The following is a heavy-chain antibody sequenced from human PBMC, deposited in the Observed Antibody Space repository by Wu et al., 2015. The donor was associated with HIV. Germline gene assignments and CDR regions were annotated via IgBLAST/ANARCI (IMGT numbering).Heavy chain of an antibody. Sequence: QVQVVQSGSELRKPGASVKVSCSGSGYIFTSYGVTWVRQAPGQGLEWMGCIWPHNDVTDYPQTFRGRFKVTGDRTMTTAYMELSGLTVDDTAFYYCARETAGHNKAFDIWGQGTMVTVSS. CDR2: IWPHNDVT. CDR3: ARETAGHNKAFDI. J-gene: IGHJ3*02. V-gene: IGHV1-18*01. CDR1: GYIFTSYG. D-gene: IGHD6-25*01.